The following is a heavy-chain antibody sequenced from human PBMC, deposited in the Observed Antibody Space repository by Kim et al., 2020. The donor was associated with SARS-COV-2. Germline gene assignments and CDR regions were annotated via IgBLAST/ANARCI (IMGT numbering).Heavy chain of an antibody. CDR1: GFTFSSYS. D-gene: IGHD3-16*02. Sequence: VGSLRLSCAASGFTFSSYSMNWVRQAPGKGLEWVSSISSSSSYIYYADSVKGRFTISRDNAKNSLYLQMNSLRAEDTAVYYCARDCGMITFGGVIDMNWFDPWGQGTLVTVSS. V-gene: IGHV3-21*01. J-gene: IGHJ5*02. CDR3: ARDCGMITFGGVIDMNWFDP. CDR2: ISSSSSYI.